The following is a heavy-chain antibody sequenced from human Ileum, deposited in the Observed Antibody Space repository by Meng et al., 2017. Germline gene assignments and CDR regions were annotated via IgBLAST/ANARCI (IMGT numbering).Heavy chain of an antibody. J-gene: IGHJ4*02. D-gene: IGHD5-12*01. CDR3: ANGYSPDY. CDR2: INSGGGGT. Sequence: GESLKISCAASGFTFSSYAMSWVRQAPGKGLEWVSGINSGGGGTYYADSVKGRFTISRDNSKNTLYLQMNSLRVEDTAVFYCANGYSPDYWGQGTRVTVSS. CDR1: GFTFSSYA. V-gene: IGHV3-23*01.